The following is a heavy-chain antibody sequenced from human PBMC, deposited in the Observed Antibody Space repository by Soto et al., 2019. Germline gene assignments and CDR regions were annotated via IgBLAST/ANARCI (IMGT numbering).Heavy chain of an antibody. CDR3: ASLYGDYVDWYFDL. J-gene: IGHJ2*01. CDR1: GGSISSSSYY. V-gene: IGHV4-39*01. Sequence: SETLSLTCTVSGGSISSSSYYWGWIRQPPGKGLEWIGSIYYSGSTYYNPSLKSRVTISVDTSKNQFSLKLSSVTAADTAVYYCASLYGDYVDWYFDLWGRGTLVTVPQ. CDR2: IYYSGST. D-gene: IGHD4-17*01.